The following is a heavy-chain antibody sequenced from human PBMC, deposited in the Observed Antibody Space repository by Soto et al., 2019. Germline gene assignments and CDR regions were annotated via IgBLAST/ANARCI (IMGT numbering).Heavy chain of an antibody. D-gene: IGHD3-10*01. J-gene: IGHJ4*02. V-gene: IGHV4-31*03. CDR3: ARDSDYYSSGSFDY. Sequence: SETLSLTCSVSGDSISSSGYYWSWIRQRPGKGLEWIGNIYYSGSSYNNPSLKSRVTISVNTSKNQFSLNLRSVTAADTAVYYCARDSDYYSSGSFDYWGQGTLVTVSS. CDR2: IYYSGSS. CDR1: GDSISSSGYY.